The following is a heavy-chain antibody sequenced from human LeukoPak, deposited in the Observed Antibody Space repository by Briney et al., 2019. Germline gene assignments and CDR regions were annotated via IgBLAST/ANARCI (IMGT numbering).Heavy chain of an antibody. J-gene: IGHJ5*02. CDR1: GGSISSYY. Sequence: KPSETLSLTCTVSGGSISSYYWSWIRQPAGKGLEWIGRIYTGGSTNYNPSLKSRVTMSVDTSKNQFSLKLSSVTAADTAVYYCARDRGMITFGGVIGPAWFDPWGQGTLVTVSS. CDR3: ARDRGMITFGGVIGPAWFDP. D-gene: IGHD3-16*02. CDR2: IYTGGST. V-gene: IGHV4-4*07.